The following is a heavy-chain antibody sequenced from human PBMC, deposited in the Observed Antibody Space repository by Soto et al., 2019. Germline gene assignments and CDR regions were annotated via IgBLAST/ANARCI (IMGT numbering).Heavy chain of an antibody. CDR3: AKRGSGSQFDY. V-gene: IGHV3-23*01. J-gene: IGHJ4*02. CDR1: GFTFSSYA. D-gene: IGHD1-26*01. CDR2: ISGSGGST. Sequence: GGSLRLSCAASGFTFSSYAMSWVRQAPGKGLERVSVISGSGGSTYYADSVKGRFTISRDNSKNTLYLQINSLRAEDTAVYYCAKRGSGSQFDYWGQGTLVTVSS.